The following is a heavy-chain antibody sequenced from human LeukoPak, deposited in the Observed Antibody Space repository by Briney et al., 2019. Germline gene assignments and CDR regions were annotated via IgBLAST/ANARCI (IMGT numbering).Heavy chain of an antibody. Sequence: GESLRLSCAVSGFPFSIYEMNWVRQAPGKGLEWVSNIASSGTPRYYADSVKGRFSISRDNAKNSLYLQMNSLRVEDTAVYYCARGIGTRMNTAMEDWGQGTLVTVSS. D-gene: IGHD5-18*01. J-gene: IGHJ4*02. CDR3: ARGIGTRMNTAMED. CDR2: IASSGTPR. CDR1: GFPFSIYE. V-gene: IGHV3-48*03.